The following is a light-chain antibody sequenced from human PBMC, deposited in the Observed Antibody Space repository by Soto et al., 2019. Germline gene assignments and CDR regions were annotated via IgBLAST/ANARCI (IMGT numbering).Light chain of an antibody. CDR2: EVV. CDR1: KSDIGVYDF. V-gene: IGLV2-8*01. Sequence: QSVLTQPPSASGSPGQSVTISCTGTKSDIGVYDFVSWYQRHPGKAPRLIIYEVVQRPSGVPDRFSGSKSGNTASRTVSGLQAAEEADYFCKSYAGSNTYVFGSGTKVTVL. J-gene: IGLJ1*01. CDR3: KSYAGSNTYV.